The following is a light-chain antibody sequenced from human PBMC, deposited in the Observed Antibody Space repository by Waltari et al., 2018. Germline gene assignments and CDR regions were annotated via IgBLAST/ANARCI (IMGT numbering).Light chain of an antibody. CDR2: DVS. CDR3: ISYTTSDTMI. Sequence: QSALTQPASVSGSPGQSITISCTGTSSDVGAYNYVSWYQQHPGKVPKLIIYDVSHRASGVSCRFSGSKSDNTASLTISGLQAEVEADYYCISYTTSDTMIFGGGTKLTVL. J-gene: IGLJ2*01. V-gene: IGLV2-14*03. CDR1: SSDVGAYNY.